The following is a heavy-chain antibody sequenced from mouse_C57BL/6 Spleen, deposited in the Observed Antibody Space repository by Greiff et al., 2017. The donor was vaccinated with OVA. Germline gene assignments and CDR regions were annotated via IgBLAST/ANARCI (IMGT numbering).Heavy chain of an antibody. CDR2: IDPKTGGT. D-gene: IGHD1-3*01. CDR1: GYTFTDNE. CDR3: TLYLY. V-gene: IGHV1-15*01. Sequence: VQVVESGAELVRPGASVTLSCKTSGYTFTDNEMHWVKQTPVHGLEWIGAIDPKTGGTAYNQKFKGKAILTADKSSSTAYMELRSLSSEDSAVYYCTLYLYWGRGTTLTVSS. J-gene: IGHJ2*01.